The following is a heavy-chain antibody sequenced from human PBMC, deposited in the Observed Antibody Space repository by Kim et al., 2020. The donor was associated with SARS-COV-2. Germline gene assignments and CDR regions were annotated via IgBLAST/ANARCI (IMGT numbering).Heavy chain of an antibody. D-gene: IGHD1-26*01. V-gene: IGHV3-23*01. CDR3: AKGWRVGATYFNS. Sequence: GGSLRLSCAASGFTFSTYAMNWVRQAPMKGLEWVSDISNGGDITLYADSVKGLFTISRDNSKNTLYLQMNSLTAEDTAVFYCAKGWRVGATYFNSWGQGT. J-gene: IGHJ4*02. CDR2: ISNGGDIT. CDR1: GFTFSTYA.